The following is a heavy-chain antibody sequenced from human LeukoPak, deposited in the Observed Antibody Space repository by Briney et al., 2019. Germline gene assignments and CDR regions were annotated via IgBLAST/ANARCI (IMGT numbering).Heavy chain of an antibody. CDR3: AREASYSSSWATFDN. D-gene: IGHD6-13*01. CDR2: ISVSGGII. Sequence: LPGGSPRLSCVASGFGLSGSGMTWVRQAPGKGLEWISYISVSGGIIYYADSVRGRFTISRDNAKNSLFLQMNSLTVEDTAVYYCAREASYSSSWATFDNWGQGTLVTV. CDR1: GFGLSGSG. J-gene: IGHJ4*02. V-gene: IGHV3-48*01.